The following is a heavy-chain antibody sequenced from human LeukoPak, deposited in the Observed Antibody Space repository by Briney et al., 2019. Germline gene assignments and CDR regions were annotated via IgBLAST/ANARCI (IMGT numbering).Heavy chain of an antibody. V-gene: IGHV3-15*01. CDR1: GFTFTNAW. D-gene: IGHD3-22*01. CDR3: TTVGHYDSSPDAFDI. CDR2: IKIKTDGGTT. J-gene: IGHJ3*02. Sequence: GGSLRLSCAASGFTFTNAWMSWVRQAPGKGLEWVGRIKIKTDGGTTDYAAPVKGRFSISRDDSKNMLYLQMNSLKIEDTAVYYCTTVGHYDSSPDAFDIWGQGTMVTVSS.